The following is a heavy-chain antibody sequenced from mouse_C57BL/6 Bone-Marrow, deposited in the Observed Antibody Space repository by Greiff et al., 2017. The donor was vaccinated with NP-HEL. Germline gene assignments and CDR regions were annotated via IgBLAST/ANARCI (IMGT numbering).Heavy chain of an antibody. J-gene: IGHJ2*01. CDR3: ARKGYYYGSREDYFDY. V-gene: IGHV1-81*01. D-gene: IGHD1-1*01. Sequence: QVQLQQSGAELARPGASVKLSCKASGYTFTSYGISWVKQSTGQGLEWIGEIYPRSGNTYYNEKFKGKATLTADKSSSTAYMELRSLTSEDSAVYFCARKGYYYGSREDYFDYWGQGTTLTVSS. CDR2: IYPRSGNT. CDR1: GYTFTSYG.